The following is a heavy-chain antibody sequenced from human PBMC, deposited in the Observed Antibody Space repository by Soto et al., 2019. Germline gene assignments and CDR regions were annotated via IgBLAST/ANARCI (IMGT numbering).Heavy chain of an antibody. D-gene: IGHD1-26*01. Sequence: QAHLVQSGAEVKKPGASMQVSCKSSGYNFTRFGISWVRQAPGQGLEWMGWISTYNGNTNYAQRLQGRVTMTTDTSTNTAYMELRSLRSDDTAVYYCARLYIVGTTMSYGMDVWAKGPRSPSP. CDR2: ISTYNGNT. CDR3: ARLYIVGTTMSYGMDV. J-gene: IGHJ6*02. V-gene: IGHV1-18*01. CDR1: GYNFTRFG.